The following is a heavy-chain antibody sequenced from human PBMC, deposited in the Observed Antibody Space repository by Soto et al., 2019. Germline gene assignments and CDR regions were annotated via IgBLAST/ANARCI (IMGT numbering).Heavy chain of an antibody. CDR3: AKDRYCSGGSCQLVPLHALDI. J-gene: IGHJ3*02. CDR1: GFTFSSYA. V-gene: IGHV3-23*01. D-gene: IGHD2-15*01. CDR2: ISGSGGST. Sequence: GGSLRLSCAASGFTFSSYAMSWVRQAPGKGLEWVSAISGSGGSTYYADSVKGRFTISRDNSKNTLYLQMNSLRAEDTAVYYCAKDRYCSGGSCQLVPLHALDIWRQGTMVTVSS.